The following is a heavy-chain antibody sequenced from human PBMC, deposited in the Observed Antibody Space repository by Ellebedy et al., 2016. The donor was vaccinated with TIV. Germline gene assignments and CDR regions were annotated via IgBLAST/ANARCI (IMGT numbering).Heavy chain of an antibody. V-gene: IGHV3-23*01. D-gene: IGHD6-19*01. CDR1: GFTFDNFA. CDR2: ITGSGDRT. CDR3: ARGVGSGWYRHYYGMDV. Sequence: LSLTCATSGFTFDNFAMRWFRQAPGKGLEWVSAITGSGDRTFYADSVKGRFTVSRDTSKNTLYLQMNSLRAEDTAVYYCARGVGSGWYRHYYGMDVWGQGTTVTVSS. J-gene: IGHJ6*02.